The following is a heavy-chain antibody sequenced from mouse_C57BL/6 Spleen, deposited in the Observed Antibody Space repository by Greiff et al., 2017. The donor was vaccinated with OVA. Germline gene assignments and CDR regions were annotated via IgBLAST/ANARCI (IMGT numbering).Heavy chain of an antibody. J-gene: IGHJ1*03. CDR1: GYAFSSSW. V-gene: IGHV1-82*01. CDR3: ARAGAPWYCDV. CDR2: LYPGDGDT. Sequence: VQLQQSGPELVKPGASVQISCKASGYAFSSSWMNWVKQRPGTGLEWIGLLYPGDGDTNYNGKFQGKATLTADTSSSPAYLQLSSLTSEDSAVDCCARAGAPWYCDVWGTGTTGTVSA.